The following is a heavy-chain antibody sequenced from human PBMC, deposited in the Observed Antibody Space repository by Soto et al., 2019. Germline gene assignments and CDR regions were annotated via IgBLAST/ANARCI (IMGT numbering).Heavy chain of an antibody. CDR2: IYYSGIT. D-gene: IGHD3-22*01. CDR1: GGSISSSDYY. Sequence: PSETLSLTCTVSGGSISSSDYYWSWIRQPPGKLLEWIGYIYYSGITYYNQSLKSRVTISVDTSKNQFSLKLSSVTAADTAVYYCAREVVVIMAPNFDNWGEGILVTVSA. CDR3: AREVVVIMAPNFDN. J-gene: IGHJ4*01. V-gene: IGHV4-30-4*01.